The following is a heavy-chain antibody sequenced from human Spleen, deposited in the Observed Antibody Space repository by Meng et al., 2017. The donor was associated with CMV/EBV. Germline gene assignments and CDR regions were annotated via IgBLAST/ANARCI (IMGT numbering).Heavy chain of an antibody. Sequence: SVKVSCKASGGTSSSYTISWVRQAPGQGLEWMGGIIPMLGITSHAQKFQGRVTITADRSTSTAYMELSSLRSEDTAVYYCARDNNWGPDYWGQGTLVTVSS. CDR2: IIPMLGIT. CDR1: GGTSSSYT. J-gene: IGHJ4*02. V-gene: IGHV1-69*10. CDR3: ARDNNWGPDY. D-gene: IGHD7-27*01.